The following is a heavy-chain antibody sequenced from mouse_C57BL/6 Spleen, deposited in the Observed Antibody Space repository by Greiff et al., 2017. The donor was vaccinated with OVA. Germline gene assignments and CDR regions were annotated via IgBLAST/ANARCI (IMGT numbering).Heavy chain of an antibody. D-gene: IGHD2-4*01. CDR3: ARGVYYDYGGFAY. V-gene: IGHV3-6*01. J-gene: IGHJ3*01. CDR1: GYSITSGYY. CDR2: ISYDGSN. Sequence: EVHLVESGPGLVKPSQSLSLTCSVTGYSITSGYYWNWIRQFPGNKLEWMGYISYDGSNNYNPSLKNRISITRDTSKNQFFLKLNSVTTEDTATYYCARGVYYDYGGFAYWGQGTLVTVSA.